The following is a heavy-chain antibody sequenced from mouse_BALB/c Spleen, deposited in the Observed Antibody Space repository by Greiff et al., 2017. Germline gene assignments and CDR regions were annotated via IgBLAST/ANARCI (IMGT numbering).Heavy chain of an antibody. D-gene: IGHD1-1*01. V-gene: IGHV5-15*02. CDR1: GFTFSDYG. CDR2: ISNLAYSI. Sequence: EVKVVESGGGLVQPGGSRKLSCAASGFTFSDYGMAWVRQAPGKGPEWVAFISNLAYSIYYADTVTGRFTISRENAKNTLYLEMSSLRSEDTAMYYCARPSGSPWYFDVWGAGTTVTVSS. J-gene: IGHJ1*01. CDR3: ARPSGSPWYFDV.